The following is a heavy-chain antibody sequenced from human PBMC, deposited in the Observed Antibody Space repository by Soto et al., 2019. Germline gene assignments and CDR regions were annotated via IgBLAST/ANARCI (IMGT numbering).Heavy chain of an antibody. V-gene: IGHV1-46*01. Sequence: ASVKVSCTASGYTFTSYGISCVRQAPGQGLEWMGLINPSGGSTTYAPKFQGRVTMTRDTSTSTVYMELNSLRSEDTAVYFCARDAQIGHGYSVYHTYWGQGTLVTVSS. CDR3: ARDAQIGHGYSVYHTY. J-gene: IGHJ4*02. D-gene: IGHD5-12*01. CDR2: INPSGGST. CDR1: GYTFTSYG.